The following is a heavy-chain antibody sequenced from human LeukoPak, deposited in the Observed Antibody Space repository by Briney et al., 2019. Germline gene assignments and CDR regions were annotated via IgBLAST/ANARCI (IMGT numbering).Heavy chain of an antibody. CDR2: ISGSGGST. V-gene: IGHV3-23*01. D-gene: IGHD5-12*01. CDR3: ARKLSGYAPFDC. Sequence: GGSLRPSCAASGFTFTNYPMIWVRQAPGRGLTWVSGISGSGGSTYYADSVKGRFTISRDNPRSTLYLQMSSLRAEDTVVYYCARKLSGYAPFDCWGQGTLVTVSS. CDR1: GFTFTNYP. J-gene: IGHJ4*02.